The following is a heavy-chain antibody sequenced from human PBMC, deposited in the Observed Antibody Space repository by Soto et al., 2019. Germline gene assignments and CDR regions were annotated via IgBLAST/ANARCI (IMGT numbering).Heavy chain of an antibody. V-gene: IGHV3-74*01. J-gene: IGHJ4*02. Sequence: EVQLVESGGGLLQPGGSLKLSCAASGFTFSTYWMHWVRQAPGKGLVWVSRIKTDGSVTTYADSVKGRFTISRDNAKNTLYLQMNTLRAEVTAVYYCARDLGGSYDYCGRGTLVTVSS. CDR3: ARDLGGSYDY. CDR1: GFTFSTYW. CDR2: IKTDGSVT. D-gene: IGHD1-26*01.